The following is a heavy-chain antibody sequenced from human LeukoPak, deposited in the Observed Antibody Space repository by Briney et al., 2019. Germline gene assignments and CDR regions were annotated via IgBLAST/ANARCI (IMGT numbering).Heavy chain of an antibody. CDR3: ARVTGRITIFGGFDY. V-gene: IGHV3-30-3*01. CDR2: ISYDGSNK. CDR1: GFTFSSYA. Sequence: GGSLRLSCAASGFTFSSYAMSWVRQAPGKGLEWVAVISYDGSNKYYADSVKGRFTISRDNSKNTLYLQMNSLRAEDTAVYYCARVTGRITIFGGFDYWGQGTLVTVSS. J-gene: IGHJ4*02. D-gene: IGHD3-3*01.